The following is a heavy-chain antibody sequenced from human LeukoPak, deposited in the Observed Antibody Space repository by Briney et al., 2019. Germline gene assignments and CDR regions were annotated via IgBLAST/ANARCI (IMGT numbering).Heavy chain of an antibody. CDR3: AREDYDDYALDY. D-gene: IGHD4-17*01. V-gene: IGHV1-2*04. J-gene: IGHJ4*02. CDR1: GYTFTDFY. Sequence: ASVKVSCKASGYTFTDFYIHWVRQAPGQGLEWMGWINPNSGGTNYAQKFQGSVTMTRDTSISTVSMDLSSLRSDDTAVYYCAREDYDDYALDYWGPGTLVTVSS. CDR2: INPNSGGT.